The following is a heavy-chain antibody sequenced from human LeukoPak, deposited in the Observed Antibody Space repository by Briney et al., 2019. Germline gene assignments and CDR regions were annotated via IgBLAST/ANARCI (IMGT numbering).Heavy chain of an antibody. V-gene: IGHV3-7*01. CDR2: IKQDGSEK. Sequence: GGSLRLSCAGSGFTFSSYWMSWVRQAPGKGLDWVANIKQDGSEKYYVDSVKGRFTISRDNAKNSLYLQMNSLRAEDTAVYYCARSGYCSGGSCYESDYWGQGTLVTVSS. CDR1: GFTFSSYW. CDR3: ARSGYCSGGSCYESDY. J-gene: IGHJ4*02. D-gene: IGHD2-15*01.